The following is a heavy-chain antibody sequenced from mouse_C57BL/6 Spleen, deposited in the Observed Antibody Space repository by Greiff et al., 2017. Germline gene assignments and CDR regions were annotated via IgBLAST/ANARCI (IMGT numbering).Heavy chain of an antibody. Sequence: EVQGVESGGGLVKPGGSLKLSCAASGFTFSDYGMHWVRQAPEKGLEWVAYISSGSSTISYADTVKGRFTISRDNAKNTLFLQMTSLRSEDTAMYYCARLWNWYFDVWGTGTTVTVSS. V-gene: IGHV5-17*01. J-gene: IGHJ1*03. CDR1: GFTFSDYG. CDR2: ISSGSSTI. CDR3: ARLWNWYFDV.